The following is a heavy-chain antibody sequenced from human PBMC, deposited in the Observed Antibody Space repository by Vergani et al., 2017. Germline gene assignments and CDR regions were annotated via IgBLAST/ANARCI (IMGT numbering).Heavy chain of an antibody. J-gene: IGHJ4*02. CDR1: GFTFSSYW. CDR3: ARDSLGEIYDFWSGYWYFDY. D-gene: IGHD3-3*01. V-gene: IGHV3-7*03. CDR2: IKQDGSEK. Sequence: EVQLVESGGGLVQPGGSLRLSCAASGFTFSSYWMSWVRQAPGKGREWVANIKQDGSEKYYVDSVKGRFTISRDNAKNSLYLQMNSLRAEDTAVYYCARDSLGEIYDFWSGYWYFDYWGQGTLVTVSS.